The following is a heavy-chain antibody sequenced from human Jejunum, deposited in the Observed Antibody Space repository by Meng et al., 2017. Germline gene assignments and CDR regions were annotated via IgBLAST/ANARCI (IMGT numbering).Heavy chain of an antibody. CDR3: ASDRITD. V-gene: IGHV3-74*01. J-gene: IGHJ1*01. D-gene: IGHD3-16*01. CDR1: GFTFSSHW. Sequence: GEVGASGGGLRHPGLSLRLSCAAPGFTFSSHWMHWVRPAPGKGLVWLSRVSTDGTITNYADSVKGRFTISRDNAKDTVFLEMNSLRVEDTAVYYCASDRITDWGQGTLVTVSS. CDR2: VSTDGTIT.